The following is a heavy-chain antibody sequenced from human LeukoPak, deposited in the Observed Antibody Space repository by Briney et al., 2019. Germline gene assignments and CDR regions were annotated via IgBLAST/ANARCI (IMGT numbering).Heavy chain of an antibody. Sequence: TSETLSLTCAVSGGSISSGGYSWSWIRQPPGKGLEWIGYIYHSGSTYYNPSLKSRVTISVDRSKNQFSLKLSSVTAADTAVYYCARVDLGAIGDWFDPWGQGTLVTVSS. CDR1: GGSISSGGYS. D-gene: IGHD3-16*01. CDR2: IYHSGST. V-gene: IGHV4-30-2*01. J-gene: IGHJ5*02. CDR3: ARVDLGAIGDWFDP.